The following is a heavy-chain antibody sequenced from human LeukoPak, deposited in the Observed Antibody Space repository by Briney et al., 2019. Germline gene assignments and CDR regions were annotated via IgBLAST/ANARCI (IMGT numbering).Heavy chain of an antibody. CDR2: IKDEREK. Sequence: GGSLRLSCAASGFTFSDYWMTWVRQAPGKGLEWVANIKDEREKYYVDSVRGRFSVSRDNAKKSLYLQMNSLRVEDTAVYYCARLKGSDFAWAYDYWGQGALVTVSS. J-gene: IGHJ4*02. D-gene: IGHD5-12*01. CDR1: GFTFSDYW. V-gene: IGHV3-7*01. CDR3: ARLKGSDFAWAYDY.